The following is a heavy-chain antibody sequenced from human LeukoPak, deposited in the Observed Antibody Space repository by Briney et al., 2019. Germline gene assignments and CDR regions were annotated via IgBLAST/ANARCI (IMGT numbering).Heavy chain of an antibody. CDR1: GFTFSSYS. CDR3: AKDQYYYDSSGYYYGYYYYYGMDV. D-gene: IGHD3-22*01. V-gene: IGHV3-21*04. Sequence: GGSLRLSCAASGFTFSSYSMNWVRQAPGKGLEWVSSISSSSSYIYYADSVKGRFTISRDNSKNTLYLQMNSLRAEDTAVYYCAKDQYYYDSSGYYYGYYYYYGMDVWGQGTTVTVSS. J-gene: IGHJ6*02. CDR2: ISSSSSYI.